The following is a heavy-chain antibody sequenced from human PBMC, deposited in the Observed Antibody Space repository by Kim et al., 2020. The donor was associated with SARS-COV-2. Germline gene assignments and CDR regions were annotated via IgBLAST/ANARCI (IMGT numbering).Heavy chain of an antibody. V-gene: IGHV3-73*01. D-gene: IGHD4-17*01. CDR3: ARYGDHDAFDI. Sequence: TAYAASVKGRFTISRDDSKNTAYLQMNSLKTEDTAVYYCARYGDHDAFDIWGQGTMVTVSS. CDR2: T. J-gene: IGHJ3*02.